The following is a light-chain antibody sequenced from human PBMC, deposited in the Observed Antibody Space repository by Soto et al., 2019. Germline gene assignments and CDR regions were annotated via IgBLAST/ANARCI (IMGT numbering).Light chain of an antibody. CDR2: QTS. CDR3: QQRSNWPPLT. CDR1: QYINTR. V-gene: IGKV3-11*01. J-gene: IGKJ5*01. Sequence: EIVLTQSPATLSSFPGDRVTLSCRASQYINTRLAWYQHRPGQSPRLLIYQTSLRAAGIPARFSASGSGTDFTLTISSLEPEDFAVYYCQQRSNWPPLTFGQGTRLEIK.